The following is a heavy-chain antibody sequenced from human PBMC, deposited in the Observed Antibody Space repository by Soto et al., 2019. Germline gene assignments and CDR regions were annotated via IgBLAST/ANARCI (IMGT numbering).Heavy chain of an antibody. CDR1: GGSFSGYY. V-gene: IGHV4-34*01. Sequence: SETLSLTCAVYGGSFSGYYWSWIRQPPGKGLEWIGEINHSGSTNYNPSLKSRVTISVDTSKNQFSLKLSSVTAADTAVYYCARGPGYCSSTSCRGPPNYYYYYGMDVWGQGTTVT. CDR3: ARGPGYCSSTSCRGPPNYYYYYGMDV. CDR2: INHSGST. J-gene: IGHJ6*02. D-gene: IGHD2-2*01.